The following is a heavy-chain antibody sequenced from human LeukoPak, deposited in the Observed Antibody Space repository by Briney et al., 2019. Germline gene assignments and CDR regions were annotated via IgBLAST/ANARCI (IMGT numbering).Heavy chain of an antibody. Sequence: PSETLSLTCTVSGGSISSYYWSWIRQPPGKGLEWIGYIYYSGSTNYNPSLKSRVTISVDTSKNQFSLKLSSVTAADTAVYYCARDKRPGGEYGPYYYYYMDVWGKGTTVTVSS. CDR3: ARDKRPGGEYGPYYYYYMDV. J-gene: IGHJ6*03. D-gene: IGHD3-16*01. CDR2: IYYSGST. V-gene: IGHV4-59*01. CDR1: GGSISSYY.